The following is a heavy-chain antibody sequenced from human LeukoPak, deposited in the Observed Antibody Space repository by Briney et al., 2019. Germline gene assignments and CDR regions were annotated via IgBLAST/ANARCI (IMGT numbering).Heavy chain of an antibody. V-gene: IGHV4-30-4*08. CDR2: IFYSGST. CDR1: GGSISSGGYY. J-gene: IGHJ4*02. D-gene: IGHD4-23*01. CDR3: ARFSANYYGGNSVYFDY. Sequence: SQTLSLTCTVSGGSISSGGYYWSWIRQPPGKGLEWIGYIFYSGSTYYNPSLKSRVTISLDTSKNQFSLKLSSVTAADTAVYYCARFSANYYGGNSVYFDYWGQGTLVTVSS.